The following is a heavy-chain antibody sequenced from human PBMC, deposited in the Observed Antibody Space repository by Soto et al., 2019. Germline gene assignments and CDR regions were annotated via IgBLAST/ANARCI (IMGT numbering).Heavy chain of an antibody. Sequence: QVQLVQSGAEVKKPGSSVKVSCKASGGTVSSYSINWVRQAPGQGLEWMGEIIPSFGTANYAQKVRGRVTITADESTSTAYMELSSLRSEDTAVYYCARDGGRHSGGIDYWGQGTLVTVSS. CDR1: GGTVSSYS. J-gene: IGHJ4*02. CDR2: IIPSFGTA. D-gene: IGHD1-26*01. CDR3: ARDGGRHSGGIDY. V-gene: IGHV1-69*01.